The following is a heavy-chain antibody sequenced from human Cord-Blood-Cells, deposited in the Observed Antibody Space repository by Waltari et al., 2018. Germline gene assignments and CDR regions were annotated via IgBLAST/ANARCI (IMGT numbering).Heavy chain of an antibody. CDR3: ATLGGSGWYFDY. J-gene: IGHJ4*02. CDR1: GGSFSGYY. CDR2: INHSGST. V-gene: IGHV4-34*01. D-gene: IGHD6-19*01. Sequence: QVQLQQWGAGLLKPSETLSLTCAVYGGSFSGYYWSWIRQPPGKGLEWIGEINHSGSTNDNPSLKSRVTISVDTSKNQFSLKLSSVTAADTAVYYCATLGGSGWYFDYWGQGTLVTVSS.